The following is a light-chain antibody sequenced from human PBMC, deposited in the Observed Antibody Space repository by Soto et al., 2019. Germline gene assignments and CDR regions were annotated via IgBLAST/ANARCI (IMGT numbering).Light chain of an antibody. J-gene: IGKJ5*01. CDR1: QSVSRR. V-gene: IGKV3-20*01. CDR2: GAS. CDR3: QQYGVSPIT. Sequence: VLYLSPGTLSFSPGGRATLSCRASQSVSRRLAWYLQRPDQSPRQRISGASMRAYGVPVRFIGSGSGTDFTLTITSLEPEDFAVYCCQQYGVSPITFGLGTRLAN.